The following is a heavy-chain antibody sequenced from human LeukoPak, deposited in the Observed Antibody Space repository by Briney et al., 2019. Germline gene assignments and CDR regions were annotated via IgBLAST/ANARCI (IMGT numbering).Heavy chain of an antibody. V-gene: IGHV3-11*04. Sequence: GGSLRLSCVASGFKFSDSYMNWIRQAPGKGLEWISYISTSGSTMYYADSVKGRFTVSRDNSKNTLYLQMNSLRAEDTAVYYCAKHQTIFGVDWGQGTLVTVSS. CDR1: GFKFSDSY. J-gene: IGHJ4*02. CDR3: AKHQTIFGVD. CDR2: ISTSGSTM. D-gene: IGHD3-3*01.